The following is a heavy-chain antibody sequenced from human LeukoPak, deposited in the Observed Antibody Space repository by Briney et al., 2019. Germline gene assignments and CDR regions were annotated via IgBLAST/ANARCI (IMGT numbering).Heavy chain of an antibody. V-gene: IGHV4-30-4*01. J-gene: IGHJ4*02. CDR3: ARAPILQLTPDY. CDR1: GGSISSGDYY. D-gene: IGHD6-13*01. Sequence: PSETLSLTCTVSGGSISSGDYYWSWIRQPPGKGLEWIGYIYYNGSTYYDPSLKSRVTISVDTSKNQFSLKLSSVTAADTAVYYCARAPILQLTPDYWGQGTLVTVSS. CDR2: IYYNGST.